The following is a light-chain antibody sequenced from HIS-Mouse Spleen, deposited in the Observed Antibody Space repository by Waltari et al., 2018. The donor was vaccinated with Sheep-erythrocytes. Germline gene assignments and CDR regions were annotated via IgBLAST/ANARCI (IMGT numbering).Light chain of an antibody. CDR2: GKH. V-gene: IGLV3-19*01. CDR1: SLRSYY. J-gene: IGLJ2*01. CDR3: NSRDSSGKV. Sequence: SSELTQDPAVSVALGQTVRITCQGDSLRSYYASWYQQKPGQAPVLVIYGKHNRPSGIPDRFSGSSSGNTASLTITGAQAEDEADYYCNSRDSSGKVFGGGTKLTVL.